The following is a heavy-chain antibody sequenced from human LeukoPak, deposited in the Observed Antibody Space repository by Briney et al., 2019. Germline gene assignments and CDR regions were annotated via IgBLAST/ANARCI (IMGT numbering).Heavy chain of an antibody. D-gene: IGHD3-10*01. CDR3: AKGPLSSERLSTFDY. V-gene: IGHV3-30*18. CDR2: TSYDGSNK. CDR1: GFTFSSYG. Sequence: GSLRLSCAASGFTFSSYGMHWVRQAPGKGLEWVAVTSYDGSNKYYADSVKGRFTISRDNSKNTVYLQMNSLRAEDTAVFYCAKGPLSSERLSTFDYWGQGTLVTVS. J-gene: IGHJ4*02.